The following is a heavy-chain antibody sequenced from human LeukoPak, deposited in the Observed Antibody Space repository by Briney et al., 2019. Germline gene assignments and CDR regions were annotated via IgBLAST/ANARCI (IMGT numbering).Heavy chain of an antibody. CDR1: GYISSIYG. D-gene: IGHD6-19*01. CDR2: ISGYNGDT. Sequence: ASVKVFCKAVGYISSIYGISWVRQAPGQGLEWMGWISGYNGDTNYAQNLHDRLTMSTDTSTSTAYMELTSLRSDDTAVYYCARRERCCSGWYEDHWGQGTLVTVSS. V-gene: IGHV1-18*01. J-gene: IGHJ4*02. CDR3: ARRERCCSGWYEDH.